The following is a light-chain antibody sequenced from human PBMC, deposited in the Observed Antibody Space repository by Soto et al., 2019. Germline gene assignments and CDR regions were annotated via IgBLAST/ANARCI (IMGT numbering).Light chain of an antibody. CDR3: SSYTGSSTPMV. CDR2: DVS. V-gene: IGLV2-14*03. Sequence: QSALTQPASVSGSPGQSITISCTGTSSDVGGYNYVSWYQHHPGKAPKLIIYDVSNRPSGVSNRFSGSKSGNTASLTISGRQSEDEAEYYCSSYTGSSTPMVFGGGTKLTVL. J-gene: IGLJ2*01. CDR1: SSDVGGYNY.